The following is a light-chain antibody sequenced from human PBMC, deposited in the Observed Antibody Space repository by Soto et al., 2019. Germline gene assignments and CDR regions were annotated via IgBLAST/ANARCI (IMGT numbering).Light chain of an antibody. CDR2: EVS. V-gene: IGLV2-14*01. Sequence: QSVLTQPASVSGSPGQSISISCTGTSSDVGGYKYVSWYQQHPGKAPKLMIYEVSNRPSGVSNRFSGSKSGNTASVTISGLQAEDEADYYCSSYISTNTQVFGTGTKVTVL. CDR3: SSYISTNTQV. J-gene: IGLJ1*01. CDR1: SSDVGGYKY.